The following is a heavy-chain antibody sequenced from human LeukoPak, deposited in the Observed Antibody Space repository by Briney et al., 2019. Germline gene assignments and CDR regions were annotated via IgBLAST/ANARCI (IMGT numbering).Heavy chain of an antibody. CDR2: ISYDGSNK. CDR3: AKELRGYSYGLRNNWFDP. V-gene: IGHV3-30*04. D-gene: IGHD5-18*01. CDR1: GFTFSTYA. J-gene: IGHJ5*02. Sequence: GGSLRLSCAVSGFTFSTYAMHWVRQAPGKGLEWVAFISYDGSNKYYADSVKGRFTISRDNSKNTLYLQMNSLRAEDTAVYYCAKELRGYSYGLRNNWFDPWGQGTLVTVSS.